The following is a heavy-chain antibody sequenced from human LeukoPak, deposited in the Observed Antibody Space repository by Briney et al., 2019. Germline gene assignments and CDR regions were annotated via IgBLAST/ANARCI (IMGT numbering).Heavy chain of an antibody. V-gene: IGHV3-21*01. D-gene: IGHD1-26*01. J-gene: IGHJ3*02. CDR2: ITGSSNFM. CDR1: GFTFSTYS. Sequence: GGSLRLSCAASGFTFSTYSMNWVRQAPGKGLEWVSSITGSSNFMSYADSVKGRFTISRDNARNSLYLQMNSLRAEDTAVYYCARVIIVGATGIWGQGTMVTVSS. CDR3: ARVIIVGATGI.